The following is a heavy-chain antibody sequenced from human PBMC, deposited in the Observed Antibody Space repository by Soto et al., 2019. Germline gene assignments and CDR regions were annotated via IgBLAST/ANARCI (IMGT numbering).Heavy chain of an antibody. V-gene: IGHV1-69*02. CDR1: GGTFSSYT. CDR2: IIPILGIA. Sequence: ASVKVSCKASGGTFSSYTISWVRQAPGQGLEWMGRIIPILGIANYAQKFQGRVTITADKSTSTAYMELSSLRSEDTAVYYCARHYCSSTSCYDAEYFQHWGQGTLVTVSS. D-gene: IGHD2-2*01. CDR3: ARHYCSSTSCYDAEYFQH. J-gene: IGHJ1*01.